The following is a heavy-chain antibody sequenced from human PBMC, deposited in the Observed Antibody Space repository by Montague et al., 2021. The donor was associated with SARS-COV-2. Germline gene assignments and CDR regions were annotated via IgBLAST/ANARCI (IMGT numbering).Heavy chain of an antibody. D-gene: IGHD3-22*01. CDR1: GRSISSSSYY. CDR2: IYYSGST. CDR3: ARRPLTTMILVVITQPRRYFDL. J-gene: IGHJ2*01. Sequence: SETLSLTCTVSGRSISSSSYYWGWIRQPPGKGLEWIGSIYYSGSTYYNPSLKSRVTISVDTSKNQFSLKLSSVTAADTAVYYCARRPLTTMILVVITQPRRYFDLWGRGTLVTVSS. V-gene: IGHV4-39*01.